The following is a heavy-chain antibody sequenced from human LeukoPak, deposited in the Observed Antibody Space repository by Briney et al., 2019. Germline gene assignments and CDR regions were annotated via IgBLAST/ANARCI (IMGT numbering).Heavy chain of an antibody. CDR2: IRYDGSNK. J-gene: IGHJ4*02. CDR3: SSWTDDFDY. CDR1: GFTFSSYG. V-gene: IGHV3-30*02. Sequence: GGSLRLSCVASGFTFSSYGMHWVRQAPGGGVEWVAFIRYDGSNKYYADSVKGRFTISRDNSKNTLYLQMNSLRAEDTAVYYCSSWTDDFDYWGQGTLVTVSS. D-gene: IGHD6-13*01.